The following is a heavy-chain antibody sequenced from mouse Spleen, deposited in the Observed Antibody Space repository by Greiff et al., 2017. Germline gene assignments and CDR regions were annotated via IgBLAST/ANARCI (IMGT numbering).Heavy chain of an antibody. CDR1: GYTFTDYN. CDR2: INPNNGGT. Sequence: EVQLQQSGPELVKPGASVKIPCKASGYTFTDYNMDWVKQSHGKSLEWIGDINPNNGGTIYNQKFKGKATLTVDKSSSTAYMELRSLTSEDTAVYYCARVYYGNCHAMDYWGQGTSVTGSS. V-gene: IGHV1-18*01. CDR3: ARVYYGNCHAMDY. D-gene: IGHD2-1*01. J-gene: IGHJ4*01.